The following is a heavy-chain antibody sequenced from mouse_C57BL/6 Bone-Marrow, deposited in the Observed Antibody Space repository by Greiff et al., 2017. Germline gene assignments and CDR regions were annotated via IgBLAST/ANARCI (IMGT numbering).Heavy chain of an antibody. CDR3: ARSYDYDDYTVDY. CDR2: MHPNGGSP. Sequence: QVQLQQPGAELVKPGASVKLSCKASGYTFTNYWMHWVKQRPGQGLEWIGMMHPNGGSPDYNEKFKSEATLSVDKSSRTAYMELSSLTSEDSAVYYCARSYDYDDYTVDYWCQGPSVTVSA. CDR1: GYTFTNYW. D-gene: IGHD2-4*01. V-gene: IGHV1-64*01. J-gene: IGHJ4*01.